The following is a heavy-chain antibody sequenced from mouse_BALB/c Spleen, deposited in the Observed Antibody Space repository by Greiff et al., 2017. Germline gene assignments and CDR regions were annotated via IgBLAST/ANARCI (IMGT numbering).Heavy chain of an antibody. D-gene: IGHD2-3*01. J-gene: IGHJ1*01. CDR1: GYTFTSYW. CDR3: TRGFYDGYYRYFDV. Sequence: VQLQQPGAELVKPGASVKMSCKASGYTFTSYWMHWVKQRPGQGLEWIGVIDPSDSYTSYNQKFKGKATLTVDTSSSTAYMQLSSLTSEDSAVYYCTRGFYDGYYRYFDVWGAGTTVTVSS. CDR2: IDPSDSYT. V-gene: IGHV1S127*01.